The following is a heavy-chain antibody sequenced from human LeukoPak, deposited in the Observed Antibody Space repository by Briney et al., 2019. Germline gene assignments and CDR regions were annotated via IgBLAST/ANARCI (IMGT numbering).Heavy chain of an antibody. D-gene: IGHD3-10*01. CDR2: IKQDGSEK. CDR3: ARDKTDYGSGSYYNM. Sequence: PGGSLRLSCAASGFTFSSYWMSWVRQVPGKGLEWVANIKQDGSEKYYVDSVKGRFTISRDNAKNSLYLQMNSLRAEDTAVYYCARDKTDYGSGSYYNMWGQGTLVTVSS. V-gene: IGHV3-7*01. CDR1: GFTFSSYW. J-gene: IGHJ4*02.